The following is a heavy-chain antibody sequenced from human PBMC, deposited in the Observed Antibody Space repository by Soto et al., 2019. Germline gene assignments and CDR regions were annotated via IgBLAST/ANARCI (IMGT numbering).Heavy chain of an antibody. V-gene: IGHV3-53*01. CDR1: GFTVSSNY. CDR3: ARAVWLHPINYGMDV. Sequence: GGSLRLSCAASGFTVSSNYMSWVRQAPGKGLEWVSVIYSGGSTYYADSVKGRFTISRDNSKNTLYLQMNSLRAEDTAVYYCARAVWLHPINYGMDVWGPGTTVTVSS. D-gene: IGHD3-22*01. J-gene: IGHJ6*02. CDR2: IYSGGST.